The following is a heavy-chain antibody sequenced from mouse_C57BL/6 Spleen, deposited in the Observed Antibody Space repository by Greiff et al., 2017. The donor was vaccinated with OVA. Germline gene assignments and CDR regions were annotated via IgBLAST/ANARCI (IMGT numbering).Heavy chain of an antibody. CDR3: ARLLYGSSLYYAMDY. CDR1: GYTFTSYW. Sequence: QVQLQQPGTELVKPGASVKLSCKASGYTFTSYWMHWVKQRPGQGLEWIGNINPSNGGTNYNEKFKSKATLTVDKSSSTAYMQLSSLTSEDSAVYYGARLLYGSSLYYAMDYWGQGTSVTVSS. V-gene: IGHV1-53*01. J-gene: IGHJ4*01. CDR2: INPSNGGT. D-gene: IGHD1-1*01.